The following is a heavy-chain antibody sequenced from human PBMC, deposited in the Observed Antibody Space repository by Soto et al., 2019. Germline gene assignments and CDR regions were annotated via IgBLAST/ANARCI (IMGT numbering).Heavy chain of an antibody. Sequence: GGSLRLSCAASGFAVSAYSMHWVRQAPGKGLEWVAAMSFDGNSKYFADSVKGRFKISRDTSKNTWSLEMASLRVEDSALYHCTRGRPMLANDDFEYWGQGTQVTVSS. CDR1: GFAVSAYS. D-gene: IGHD2-21*01. V-gene: IGHV3-30-3*01. J-gene: IGHJ4*02. CDR3: TRGRPMLANDDFEY. CDR2: MSFDGNSK.